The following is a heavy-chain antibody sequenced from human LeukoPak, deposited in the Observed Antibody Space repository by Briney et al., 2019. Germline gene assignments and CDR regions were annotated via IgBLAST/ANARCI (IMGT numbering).Heavy chain of an antibody. J-gene: IGHJ6*02. CDR1: GFTFSSYA. CDR3: ANPDYYYYGMDV. CDR2: ISYDGSNK. V-gene: IGHV3-30*04. Sequence: GGSLRLSCAASGFTFSSYAMHWVRQAPGKGLEWVAVISYDGSNKYYADSVKGRFTISRDNSKNTLYLQMNSLRAEDTAVYYCANPDYYYYGMDVWGQGTTVTVSS.